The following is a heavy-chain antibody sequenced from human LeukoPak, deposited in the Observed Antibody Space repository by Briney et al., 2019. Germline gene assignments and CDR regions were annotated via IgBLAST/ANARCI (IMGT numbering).Heavy chain of an antibody. D-gene: IGHD6-19*01. CDR3: ARAKYNSGLFDN. CDR1: GFTVSSNY. Sequence: GGSLRLSCAASGFTVSSNYMSWVRQAPGKGLEWVSLIYSDGRTYYADSVKGRFTISRDNSKNTLYLQMNSLRAEDTAVYYCARAKYNSGLFDNWGQGTLVTVSS. J-gene: IGHJ4*02. V-gene: IGHV3-53*01. CDR2: IYSDGRT.